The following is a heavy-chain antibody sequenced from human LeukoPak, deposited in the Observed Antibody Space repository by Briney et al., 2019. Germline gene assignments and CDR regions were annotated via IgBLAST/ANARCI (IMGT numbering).Heavy chain of an antibody. D-gene: IGHD3-16*02. CDR3: ARGGYYYDYVWGSYRLPNFDY. J-gene: IGHJ4*02. Sequence: ASVKVSCKAPGYTFTSYDINWVRQATGQGLEWMGWMNPNSGNTGYAQKFQGRVTMTRNTSISTAYMELSSLRSEDTAVYYCARGGYYYDYVWGSYRLPNFDYWGQGTLVTVSS. CDR1: GYTFTSYD. CDR2: MNPNSGNT. V-gene: IGHV1-8*01.